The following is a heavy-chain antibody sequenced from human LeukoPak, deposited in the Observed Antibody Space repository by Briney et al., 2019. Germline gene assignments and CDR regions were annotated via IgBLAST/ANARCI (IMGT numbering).Heavy chain of an antibody. CDR3: ARSGHIRLWDLPTPFDF. Sequence: GASLKVSCKASGYTFTNYYMHWVRQAPGQGLEWMGIINPSGGSTSCAQNFQGRLTLTRDTSASTVSMELSSLRSEDTAVYYCARSGHIRLWDLPTPFDFWGQGTLVTVSS. D-gene: IGHD1-26*01. V-gene: IGHV1-46*01. CDR1: GYTFTNYY. J-gene: IGHJ4*02. CDR2: INPSGGST.